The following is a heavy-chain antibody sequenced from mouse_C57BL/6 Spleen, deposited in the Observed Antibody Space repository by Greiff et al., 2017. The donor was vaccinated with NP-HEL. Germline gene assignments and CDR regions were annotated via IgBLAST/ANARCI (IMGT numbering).Heavy chain of an antibody. J-gene: IGHJ3*01. CDR1: GFTFSSYA. V-gene: IGHV5-4*01. D-gene: IGHD2-4*01. CDR2: ISDGGSYT. Sequence: EVQVVESGGGLVKPGGSLKLSCAASGFTFSSYAMSWVRQTPEKRLEWVATISDGGSYTYYPDNVKGRFTISRDNAKNNLYLQMSHLKSEDTAMYYCARPYDYDEETWFAYWGQGTLVTVSA. CDR3: ARPYDYDEETWFAY.